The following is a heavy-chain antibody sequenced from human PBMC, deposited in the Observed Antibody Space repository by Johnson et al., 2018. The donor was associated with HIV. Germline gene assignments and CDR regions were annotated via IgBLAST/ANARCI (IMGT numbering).Heavy chain of an antibody. Sequence: VQLVESGGGVVQPGGSLRLSCAASGFTFSSHAMSWVRQAPWKGLEWVSAISGRGGTTYYADSVKGRFTISRDNSKNTLYLQMNSLRAEDTAVYYCARVHSGGAFDIWGQGTMVTVSS. J-gene: IGHJ3*02. CDR1: GFTFSSHA. CDR2: ISGRGGTT. CDR3: ARVHSGGAFDI. V-gene: IGHV3-23*04.